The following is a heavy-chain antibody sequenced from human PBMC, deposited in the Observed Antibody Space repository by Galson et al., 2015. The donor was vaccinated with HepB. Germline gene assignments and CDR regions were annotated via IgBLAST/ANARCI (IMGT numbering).Heavy chain of an antibody. CDR3: ASYITGNGGRGW. D-gene: IGHD1-14*01. CDR1: GASISRFH. Sequence: ETLPLTCTVSGASISRFHWGWIRQPPGRGLEWIGHIYEIGDIRYDPSLRSRVTISVDTSKNQFSLNLSSVTAADTAVYYCASYITGNGGRGWWGEGTLVTVSS. V-gene: IGHV4-59*08. CDR2: IYEIGDI. J-gene: IGHJ4*02.